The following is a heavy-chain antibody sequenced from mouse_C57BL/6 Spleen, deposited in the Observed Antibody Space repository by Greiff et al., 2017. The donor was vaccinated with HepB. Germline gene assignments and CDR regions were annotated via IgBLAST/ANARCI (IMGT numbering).Heavy chain of an antibody. Sequence: EVMLVESGGGLVQPGGSLKLSCAASGFTFSDYYMYWVRQTPEKRLEWVAYISNGGGSTYYPDTVKGRFTISRDNAKNTLYLQMSRLKSEDTAMYYCARGRLPPYAMDYWGQGTSVTVSS. V-gene: IGHV5-12*01. CDR2: ISNGGGST. CDR3: ARGRLPPYAMDY. D-gene: IGHD2-4*01. CDR1: GFTFSDYY. J-gene: IGHJ4*01.